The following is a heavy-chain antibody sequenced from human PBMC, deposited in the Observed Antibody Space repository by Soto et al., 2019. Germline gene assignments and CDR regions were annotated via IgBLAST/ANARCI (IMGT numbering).Heavy chain of an antibody. CDR1: GFTFSSYA. J-gene: IGHJ6*02. Sequence: QVQLVESGGGVVQPGRSLRLSCAASGFTFSSYAMHWVRQAPGKGLECVAVISYDGSNKYYADSVKGRFTISRDNSXNPLQLQRNSLRAADTAVYNCSRGGDFWSVSPPHYYYGMDVCGQGTTVTVSS. CDR3: SRGGDFWSVSPPHYYYGMDV. D-gene: IGHD3-3*01. CDR2: ISYDGSNK. V-gene: IGHV3-30-3*01.